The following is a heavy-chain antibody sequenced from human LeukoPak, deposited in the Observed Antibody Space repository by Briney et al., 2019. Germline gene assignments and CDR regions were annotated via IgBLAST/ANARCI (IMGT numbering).Heavy chain of an antibody. CDR2: IWYDGSNK. D-gene: IGHD1-14*01. CDR1: GFTFSSYG. CDR3: ARENPEQGFDP. Sequence: GGSLRLSCAASGFTFSSYGMHWVRQAPGKGLEWVAVIWYDGSNKYYADSVKGRFTISRDNSKNTLYLQMNSLRAEDTAVYYCARENPEQGFDPWGQGTLVTVSS. V-gene: IGHV3-33*01. J-gene: IGHJ5*02.